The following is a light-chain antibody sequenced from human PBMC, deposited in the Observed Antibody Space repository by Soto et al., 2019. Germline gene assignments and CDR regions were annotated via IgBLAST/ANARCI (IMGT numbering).Light chain of an antibody. V-gene: IGKV3-11*01. CDR2: HAS. J-gene: IGKJ1*01. CDR3: QQRSNWQPTWT. Sequence: EIVLTQSPATLSLSPGERATLSCRASQSVSSYLAWYQQKPGQAPRLLIYHASNRATGIPARFSGSGSGTDFTLTICSLEPEDFAVYYCQQRSNWQPTWTFVQGTKVEIK. CDR1: QSVSSY.